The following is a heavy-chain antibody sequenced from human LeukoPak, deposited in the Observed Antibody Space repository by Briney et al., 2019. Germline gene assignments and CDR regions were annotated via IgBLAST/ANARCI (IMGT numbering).Heavy chain of an antibody. CDR3: AKDLDAMIVVALGPFDY. V-gene: IGHV3-30*18. Sequence: PGRSLRLSCAASGFTFSSYGMHWVRQAPGKGLEWVAVISYDGSNKYYADSEKGRFTISRDNSKNTLYLQMNSLRAEDTAVYYCAKDLDAMIVVALGPFDYWGQGTLVTVSS. D-gene: IGHD3-22*01. CDR1: GFTFSSYG. CDR2: ISYDGSNK. J-gene: IGHJ4*02.